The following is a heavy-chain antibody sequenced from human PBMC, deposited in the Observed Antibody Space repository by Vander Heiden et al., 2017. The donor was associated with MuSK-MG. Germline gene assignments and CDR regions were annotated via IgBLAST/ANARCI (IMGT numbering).Heavy chain of an antibody. J-gene: IGHJ5*02. CDR2: TYYRSKWYN. CDR3: ARDLAGYSSSWYQEYNWFDP. V-gene: IGHV6-1*01. D-gene: IGHD6-13*01. Sequence: QVQLQQSGPGLVKPSQTLSLTCAISGDSVSSNSAAWNWIRQSPSRGLEWLGRTYYRSKWYNDYAVSVKSRITINPDTSKNQFSLQLNSVTPEDTAVYYCARDLAGYSSSWYQEYNWFDPWGQGTLVTVSS. CDR1: GDSVSSNSAA.